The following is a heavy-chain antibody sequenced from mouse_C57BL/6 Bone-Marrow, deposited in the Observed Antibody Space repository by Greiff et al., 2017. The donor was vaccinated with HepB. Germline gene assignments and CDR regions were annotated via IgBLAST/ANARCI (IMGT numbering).Heavy chain of an antibody. CDR2: IRSKSNNYAT. Sequence: DVMLVESGGGLVQPKGSLKLSCAASGFSFNTYAMNWVRQAPGKGLEWVARIRSKSNNYATYYADSVKDRFTISRDDSESMLYLQMNNLKTEDTAMYYCVRGGSSGAMDYWGQGTSVTVSS. D-gene: IGHD1-1*01. V-gene: IGHV10-1*01. CDR1: GFSFNTYA. CDR3: VRGGSSGAMDY. J-gene: IGHJ4*01.